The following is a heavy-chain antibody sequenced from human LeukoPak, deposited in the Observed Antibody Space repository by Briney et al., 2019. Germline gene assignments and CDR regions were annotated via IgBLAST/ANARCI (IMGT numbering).Heavy chain of an antibody. V-gene: IGHV3-7*01. CDR1: GFTFSSYE. CDR3: ARDAKVWSEAFGY. Sequence: GGSLRLSCAASGFTFSSYEMNWVRQAPGKELEWVANIKQDGSEKYYVGSVKGRFTISRDNAKNSLYLQMNSLRAEDTAVYYCARDAKVWSEAFGYWGQGTLVTVSS. CDR2: IKQDGSEK. D-gene: IGHD3-3*01. J-gene: IGHJ4*02.